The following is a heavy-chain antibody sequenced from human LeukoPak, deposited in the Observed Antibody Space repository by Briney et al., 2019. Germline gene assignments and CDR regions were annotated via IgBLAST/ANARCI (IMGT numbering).Heavy chain of an antibody. CDR3: ATGRRGIFRGELNFDY. Sequence: SVKVSCKASGGTFSSYAISWVRQAPGQGLEWMGGIIPIFGTANYAQKFQGRVTITADESTSTAYMELSSLRSEGTAVYYCATGRRGIFRGELNFDYWGQGTLVTVSS. CDR2: IIPIFGTA. CDR1: GGTFSSYA. D-gene: IGHD3-16*01. V-gene: IGHV1-69*01. J-gene: IGHJ4*02.